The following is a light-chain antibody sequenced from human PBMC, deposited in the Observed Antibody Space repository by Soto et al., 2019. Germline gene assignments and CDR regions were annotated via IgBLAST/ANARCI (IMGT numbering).Light chain of an antibody. V-gene: IGKV1-27*01. CDR3: QNYGSAPIT. Sequence: DIQMTQSPSSLSASVGNRVSITCRASQGISNYLAWYQQKPGKVPKVLIYAASTLQPGVPSRFSGSGSGTDFTLTINSLHPDDIATYFCQNYGSAPITFGQGTRLEIK. J-gene: IGKJ5*01. CDR1: QGISNY. CDR2: AAS.